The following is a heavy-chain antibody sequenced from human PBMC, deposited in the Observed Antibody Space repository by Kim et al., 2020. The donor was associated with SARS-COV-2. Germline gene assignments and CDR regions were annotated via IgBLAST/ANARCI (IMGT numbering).Heavy chain of an antibody. D-gene: IGHD3-22*01. CDR3: AREARYDSSDIDPY. CDR2: IYYSGST. CDR1: GGSVSSGSYY. J-gene: IGHJ4*01. Sequence: SETLSLTCTVSGGSVSSGSYYWSWIRQPPGKGLEWIGYIYYSGSTNYNPSLKSRVTITVDTSKNQFSLKLSFVTDADTAVYYCAREARYDSSDIDPYWGQGTLGTVSS. V-gene: IGHV4-61*01.